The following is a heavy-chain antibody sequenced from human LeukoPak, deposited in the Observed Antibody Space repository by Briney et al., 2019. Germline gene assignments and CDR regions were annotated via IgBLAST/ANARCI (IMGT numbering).Heavy chain of an antibody. Sequence: GGSLRLSCAASGFTFDDYAMHWVRQAPGKGLEWVSGISWNSGSIGYADSVKGRFTISRDNAKNSLYLQMNSVRAEDTALYYCAKDTGSGWYGLFDYWGQGTLVTVSS. V-gene: IGHV3-9*01. CDR2: ISWNSGSI. CDR1: GFTFDDYA. CDR3: AKDTGSGWYGLFDY. J-gene: IGHJ4*02. D-gene: IGHD6-19*01.